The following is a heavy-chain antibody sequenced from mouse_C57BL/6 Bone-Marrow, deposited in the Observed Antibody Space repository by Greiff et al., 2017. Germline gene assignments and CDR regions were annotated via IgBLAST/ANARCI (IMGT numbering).Heavy chain of an antibody. CDR2: IYPYNGVS. D-gene: IGHD2-4*01. V-gene: IGHV1-31*01. CDR3: ARSGRLRRGFAY. CDR1: GYSFTGYY. Sequence: VQLQQSGPELVKPGASVKISCKASGYSFTGYYMHWVKQSHGNILDWIGYIYPYNGVSSYNQKFKGKATLTVDKSSSTAYMELRSLPSVYSAVYDCARSGRLRRGFAYWGQGTLVTVSA. J-gene: IGHJ3*01.